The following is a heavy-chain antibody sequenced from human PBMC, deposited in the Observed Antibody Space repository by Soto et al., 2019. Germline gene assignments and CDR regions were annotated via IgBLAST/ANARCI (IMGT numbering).Heavy chain of an antibody. CDR3: ASAGAAALIFDY. V-gene: IGHV3-48*03. CDR2: ISSSGSTI. CDR1: GVTSSSYE. Sequence: GSLRLSWAASGVTSSSYEMNGVRQAPGKGLEWVSYISSSGSTIYYADSVKGRFTISRDNAKNSLYLPMNSLRAEDTAVYYCASAGAAALIFDYWGQGTLVTVSS. J-gene: IGHJ4*02. D-gene: IGHD6-13*01.